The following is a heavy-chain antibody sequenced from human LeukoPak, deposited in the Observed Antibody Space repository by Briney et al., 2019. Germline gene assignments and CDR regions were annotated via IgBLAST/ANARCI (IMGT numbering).Heavy chain of an antibody. J-gene: IGHJ4*02. CDR2: IRSKANSYAT. D-gene: IGHD3-16*01. CDR1: GFTFSGSA. Sequence: GGSLKLSCAASGFTFSGSAMHWVRQASGKGLEWVGRIRSKANSYATAYAASVKGRFTISRDDSKNTAYVQMNSLKTEDTAVYYCTRHGGSETRWGQGTLVTVSS. CDR3: TRHGGSETR. V-gene: IGHV3-73*01.